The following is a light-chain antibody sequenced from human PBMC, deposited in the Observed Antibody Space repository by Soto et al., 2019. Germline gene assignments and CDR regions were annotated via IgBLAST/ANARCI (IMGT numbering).Light chain of an antibody. CDR1: QSVGSY. CDR3: HQYGSSPST. J-gene: IGKJ1*01. Sequence: EIVLTQSPATLSLSPGERATLSCRASQSVGSYLAWYQQKPGQAPRLLIYGASSRATGIPDRFSGSGSGTDFTLTISRLEPEDFAVYYCHQYGSSPSTFGQGTTGDIK. CDR2: GAS. V-gene: IGKV3-20*01.